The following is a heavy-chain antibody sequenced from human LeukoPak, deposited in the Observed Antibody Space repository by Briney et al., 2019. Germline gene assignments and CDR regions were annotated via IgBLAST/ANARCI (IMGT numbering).Heavy chain of an antibody. Sequence: GGSLRLSCAASGFTFSSYAMSWVRQAPGKGLEWVSVIYSGGSTYYADSVKGRFTISRDNSKNTLYLQMNSLRAEDTAVYYCLAVATIDYWGQGTLVTVSS. CDR2: IYSGGST. CDR3: LAVATIDY. J-gene: IGHJ4*02. D-gene: IGHD5-12*01. CDR1: GFTFSSYA. V-gene: IGHV3-53*01.